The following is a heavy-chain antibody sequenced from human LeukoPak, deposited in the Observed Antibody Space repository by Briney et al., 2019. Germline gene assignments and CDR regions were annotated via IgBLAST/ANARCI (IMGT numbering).Heavy chain of an antibody. CDR2: ISSSSSYI. V-gene: IGHV3-21*01. J-gene: IGHJ4*02. CDR3: ARDHGYGYTFDY. Sequence: GGSLRLSCAASGFTFSSYSMNWVRQAPGKGLEWVSSISSSSSYIYYADSVKGRFTISRDNAKNSLYLQMNSLGAEDTAVYYCARDHGYGYTFDYWGQGTLVTVSS. CDR1: GFTFSSYS. D-gene: IGHD5-18*01.